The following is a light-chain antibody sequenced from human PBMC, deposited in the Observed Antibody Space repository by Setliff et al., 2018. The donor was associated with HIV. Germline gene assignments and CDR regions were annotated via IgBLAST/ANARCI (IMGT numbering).Light chain of an antibody. CDR3: SSYTSRTPLYV. Sequence: SVLTQPASVSGSPGQSITISCTGTSSDVGTYNFVSWYQQHPGKAPKLMIYDFSYRPSGVSNRFSGSKSGNAASLTISGLQAEDEADYYCSSYTSRTPLYVFGTGTKVTVL. J-gene: IGLJ1*01. V-gene: IGLV2-14*03. CDR1: SSDVGTYNF. CDR2: DFS.